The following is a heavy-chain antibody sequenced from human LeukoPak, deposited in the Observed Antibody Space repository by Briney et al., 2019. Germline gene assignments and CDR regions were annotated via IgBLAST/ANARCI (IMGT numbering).Heavy chain of an antibody. Sequence: ASVTVSCKASGYTSTSYDINWVRQAPGQGLEWMGWMNPNSGNTGYAQKFQGRVTMTRNTSISTAYMELSSLRSEDTAVYYCAADYDSSGYYGYWGQGTLVTVSS. V-gene: IGHV1-8*01. CDR2: MNPNSGNT. CDR1: GYTSTSYD. CDR3: AADYDSSGYYGY. D-gene: IGHD3-22*01. J-gene: IGHJ4*02.